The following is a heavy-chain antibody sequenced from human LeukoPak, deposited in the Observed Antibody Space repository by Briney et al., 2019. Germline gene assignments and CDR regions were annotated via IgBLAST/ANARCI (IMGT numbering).Heavy chain of an antibody. J-gene: IGHJ6*02. CDR2: IYYSGST. Sequence: PSETLSLTCTVSGGSVSSGSYYWSWIRQPPGKGLEWIGYIYYSGSTYYNPSLKSRVTISVDTSKNQFSLKLSSVTAADTAVYYCARFYYDFLLAAGMDVWGQGTTVTVSS. CDR1: GGSVSSGSYY. V-gene: IGHV4-61*01. CDR3: ARFYYDFLLAAGMDV. D-gene: IGHD3-3*01.